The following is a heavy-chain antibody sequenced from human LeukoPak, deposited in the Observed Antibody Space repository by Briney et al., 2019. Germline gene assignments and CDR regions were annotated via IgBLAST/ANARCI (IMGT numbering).Heavy chain of an antibody. D-gene: IGHD3-9*01. CDR3: ARLNRRAGILTQRYYFYY. Sequence: PSETLSLTCAVYGGSFSGYYWSWIRQPPGKGLEWIGEINHSGSTNYNPSLKSRVTISVDTSKNQFSLKLSSVTAADTAVYYCARLNRRAGILTQRYYFYYWGQGTLVTVSS. CDR1: GGSFSGYY. V-gene: IGHV4-34*01. CDR2: INHSGST. J-gene: IGHJ4*02.